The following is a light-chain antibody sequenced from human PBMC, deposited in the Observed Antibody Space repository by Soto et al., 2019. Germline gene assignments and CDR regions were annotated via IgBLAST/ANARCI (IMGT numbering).Light chain of an antibody. Sequence: GDRVTITCRASQSISSWLAWYQQKPGKAPKFLFYDASNLESGVPSRFSGSGSGSEFTLTISSLQPDDFATYYCQQYSSYWTFGQGTKVEIK. CDR2: DAS. CDR3: QQYSSYWT. J-gene: IGKJ1*01. CDR1: QSISSW. V-gene: IGKV1-5*01.